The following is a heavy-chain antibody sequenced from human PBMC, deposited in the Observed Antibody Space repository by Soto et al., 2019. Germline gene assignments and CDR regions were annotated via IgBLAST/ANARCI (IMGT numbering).Heavy chain of an antibody. V-gene: IGHV3-23*01. Sequence: GGSLRLSCAASGFTFSSYAMSWVRQAPGKGLEWVSAISGSGGSTYYADSVKGRFTISRDNSKNTLYLQMNSLRAEDTAVYYCAKETIFGVVNDNWFDPWGQGTMVTVSS. CDR2: ISGSGGST. CDR3: AKETIFGVVNDNWFDP. D-gene: IGHD3-3*01. CDR1: GFTFSSYA. J-gene: IGHJ5*02.